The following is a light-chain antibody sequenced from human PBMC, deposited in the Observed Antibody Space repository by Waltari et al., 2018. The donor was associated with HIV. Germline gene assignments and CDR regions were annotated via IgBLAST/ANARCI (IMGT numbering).Light chain of an antibody. Sequence: QSALTQPPSASGSPGQSVTIPCTGTSSDIGGYNYVSWYQQHPGKAPKLIMTEVTKRPSGVPDRFSGSKSGNTASLTVSGLQAEDEAHYYCSSYAPTNKFYVLFGGGTTLTVL. CDR1: SSDIGGYNY. V-gene: IGLV2-8*01. CDR3: SSYAPTNKFYVL. J-gene: IGLJ2*01. CDR2: EVT.